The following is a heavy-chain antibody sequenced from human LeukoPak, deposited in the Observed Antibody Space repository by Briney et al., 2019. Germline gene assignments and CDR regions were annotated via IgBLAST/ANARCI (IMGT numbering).Heavy chain of an antibody. V-gene: IGHV3-74*01. Sequence: GGFLRLSCAASGFTFSGYWMHWVRQAPGKGLVWVSRMDTDGSSTTYADSVKGRFTISRDNAKNTLYLQMNSLRADDTAVYYCARGALSGRTSYFDSWGQGTLVTVSS. CDR3: ARGALSGRTSYFDS. CDR2: MDTDGSST. CDR1: GFTFSGYW. D-gene: IGHD5-12*01. J-gene: IGHJ4*02.